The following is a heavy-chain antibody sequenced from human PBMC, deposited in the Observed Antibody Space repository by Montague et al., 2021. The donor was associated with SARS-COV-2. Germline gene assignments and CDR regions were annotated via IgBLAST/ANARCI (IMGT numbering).Heavy chain of an antibody. CDR2: IYYSGST. CDR1: GGSISSSSYY. Sequence: SETLSLTCTVSGGSISSSSYYWGWIRQPPGKGLEWIGSIYYSGSTYYNPSLKSRVTISVDTSKNQFSLKLSSVTAADTAVYYCARHGLAGITICGVVTARGGFDIWGQGTMVTVSS. CDR3: ARHGLAGITICGVVTARGGFDI. J-gene: IGHJ3*02. D-gene: IGHD3-3*01. V-gene: IGHV4-39*01.